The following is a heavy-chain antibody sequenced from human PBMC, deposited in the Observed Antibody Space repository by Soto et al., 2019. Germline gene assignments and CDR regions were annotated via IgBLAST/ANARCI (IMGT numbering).Heavy chain of an antibody. CDR1: GYTLTELS. CDR2: FDPEDGET. Sequence: QVQLVQSGAEVKKPGASVKVSCKVSGYTLTELSMHWVRQAPGKGLEWMGGFDPEDGETIYAQKFQGRVTMTEDTSTDTAYMELSSLRSEDTAVYYCATTVIAAAGIVGLYDYGMDVWGQGTTVTVSS. V-gene: IGHV1-24*01. J-gene: IGHJ6*02. D-gene: IGHD6-13*01. CDR3: ATTVIAAAGIVGLYDYGMDV.